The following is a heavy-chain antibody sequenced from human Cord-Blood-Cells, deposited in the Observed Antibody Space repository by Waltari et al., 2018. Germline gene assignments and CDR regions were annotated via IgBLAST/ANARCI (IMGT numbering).Heavy chain of an antibody. CDR2: INPILGIA. CDR1: GGTFSSYA. CDR3: ARVGPKDYTSMDWYFDL. V-gene: IGHV1-69*09. D-gene: IGHD4-4*01. J-gene: IGHJ2*01. Sequence: QVQLVQSGAEVKKPGSSVKVSCKASGGTFSSYAISWVRQAPGQGLEWMGRINPILGIANYEQKFQGRVTITADKSTSTAYLELSSLRSEDTGVYYCARVGPKDYTSMDWYFDLWGRGTLVTVSS.